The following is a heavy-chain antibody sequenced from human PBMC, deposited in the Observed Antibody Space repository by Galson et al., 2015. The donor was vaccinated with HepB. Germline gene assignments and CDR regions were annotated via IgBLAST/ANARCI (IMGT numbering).Heavy chain of an antibody. J-gene: IGHJ6*02. CDR1: GGTFSSYA. Sequence: KASGGTFSSYAISWVRQAPGQGLEWMGRIIPILGIANYAQKFKGRVTITADESTSTAYMELSSLRSEDTAVYYCARDKWFGELSHYGMDVWGQGTTVTVSS. V-gene: IGHV1-69*04. CDR2: IIPILGIA. D-gene: IGHD3-10*01. CDR3: ARDKWFGELSHYGMDV.